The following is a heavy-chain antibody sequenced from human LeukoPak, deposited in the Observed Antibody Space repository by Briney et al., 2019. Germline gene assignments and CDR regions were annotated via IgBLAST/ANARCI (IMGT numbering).Heavy chain of an antibody. J-gene: IGHJ4*02. CDR1: GFTFSAYS. D-gene: IGHD6-19*01. Sequence: PGGSLRLSCAASGFTFSAYSMSWVRQAPGKGLEWVSFVTPSSDVVFCADSVKGRFTISRDNAKNSLYLQMNSLIDGDTAIYYCARVRSGWYDDYWGQGTLVTVSS. CDR3: ARVRSGWYDDY. V-gene: IGHV3-48*02. CDR2: VTPSSDVV.